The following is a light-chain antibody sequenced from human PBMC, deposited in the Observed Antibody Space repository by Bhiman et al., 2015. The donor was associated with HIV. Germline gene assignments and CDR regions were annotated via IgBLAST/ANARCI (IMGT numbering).Light chain of an antibody. J-gene: IGLJ2*01. V-gene: IGLV3-1*01. CDR3: QAWDTNSVV. CDR2: RDF. Sequence: SYELTQPPSVSVSPGQTASITCSGHMLGDKYVSWYQQKVGQSPIMVIYRDFSRPSGVPERFFGSNSGNTATLTISGTQSMDEADYYCQAWDTNSVVFGGGTKLTV. CDR1: MLGDKY.